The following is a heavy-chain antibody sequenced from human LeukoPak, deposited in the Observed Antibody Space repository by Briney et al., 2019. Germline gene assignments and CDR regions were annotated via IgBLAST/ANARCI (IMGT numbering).Heavy chain of an antibody. CDR1: GGAINSYY. J-gene: IGHJ4*02. CDR2: IYSSGST. CDR3: ARVDIRTAFFDY. Sequence: SETLSLTCTVSGGAINSYYWSWIRQPAGKGLEWIGRIYSSGSTGYNPSLKSRVTMSLDTSKNQFSLNLSSVTAADTAVYYCARVDIRTAFFDYWGQGTLVTVSS. D-gene: IGHD5-12*01. V-gene: IGHV4-4*07.